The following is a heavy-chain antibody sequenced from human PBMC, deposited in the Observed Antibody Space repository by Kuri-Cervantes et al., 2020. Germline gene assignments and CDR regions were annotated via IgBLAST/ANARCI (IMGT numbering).Heavy chain of an antibody. CDR1: GGSISSYY. CDR2: IYYSGST. Sequence: GSLRLSCTVSGGSISSYYWSWIRQPPGKGLEWIGYIYYSGSTNYNPSLKSRVTISVDTSKNQFSLKLSSVTAADTAVYYCASLGNDIWGQGTLVTVSS. D-gene: IGHD1-1*01. J-gene: IGHJ4*02. V-gene: IGHV4-59*01. CDR3: ASLGNDI.